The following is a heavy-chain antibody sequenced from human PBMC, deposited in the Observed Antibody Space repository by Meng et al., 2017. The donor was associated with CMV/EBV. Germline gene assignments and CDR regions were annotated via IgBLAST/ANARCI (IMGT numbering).Heavy chain of an antibody. CDR3: AIGEYDILTGSRP. J-gene: IGHJ5*02. CDR2: IRYDGSNK. V-gene: IGHV3-30*02. D-gene: IGHD3-9*01. CDR1: GFTFSSYG. Sequence: GGSLRLSCAASGFTFSSYGMHWVRQAPGKGLEWMAFIRYDGSNKYYADSVKGRFTISRDKSKNTLYLQMNSLRAEDTAVYYCAIGEYDILTGSRPWGQGTLVTVSS.